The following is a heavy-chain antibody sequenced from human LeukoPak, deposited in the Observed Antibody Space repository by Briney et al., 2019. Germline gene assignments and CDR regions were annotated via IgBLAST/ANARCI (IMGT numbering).Heavy chain of an antibody. Sequence: GGSLRLSCAASGFTFSRHWMSWVRQAPGKGLEWVSAISGSGGSTYYADSVKGRFTISRDNSKNTLYLQLNSLRAEDTAVYYCAKDILTGYYWGQGTLATVSS. D-gene: IGHD3-9*01. V-gene: IGHV3-23*01. CDR2: ISGSGGST. J-gene: IGHJ4*02. CDR1: GFTFSRHW. CDR3: AKDILTGYY.